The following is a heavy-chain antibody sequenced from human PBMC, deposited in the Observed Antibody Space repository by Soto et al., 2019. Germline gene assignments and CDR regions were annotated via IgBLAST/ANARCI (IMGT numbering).Heavy chain of an antibody. CDR1: GFTFSNAR. J-gene: IGHJ4*02. CDR3: TTESGLELYGGVDFDY. Sequence: GSLRLSCAASGFTFSNARMSGIRQPPGKRPACDGRIKSKTDSGTTAYAAPVKGRFTTSRDDSNTTPQLQMNSLKTEGTAVYYCTTESGLELYGGVDFDYWGQGTLVTVSS. V-gene: IGHV3-15*01. D-gene: IGHD5-12*01. CDR2: IKSKTDSGTT.